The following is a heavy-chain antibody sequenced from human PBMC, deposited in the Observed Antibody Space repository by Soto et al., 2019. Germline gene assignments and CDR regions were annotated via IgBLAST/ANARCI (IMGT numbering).Heavy chain of an antibody. CDR3: ERDCSVVVPAAHTRDYGMDV. D-gene: IGHD2-2*01. Sequence: GGSLRLSCAASGFTFSSYCIHWVRQAPCKGLEWVAVIWYDGSNKYYADSVKGRFTISRDNSKNTLYLQMNSLRAEDTAVYYCERDCSVVVPAAHTRDYGMDVFGQGTTVTVSS. V-gene: IGHV3-33*01. CDR2: IWYDGSNK. CDR1: GFTFSSYC. J-gene: IGHJ6*02.